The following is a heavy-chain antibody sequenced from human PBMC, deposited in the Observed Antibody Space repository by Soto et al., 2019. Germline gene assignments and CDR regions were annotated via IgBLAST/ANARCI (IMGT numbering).Heavy chain of an antibody. V-gene: IGHV3-23*01. D-gene: IGHD5-12*01. CDR2: ISGSGGST. Sequence: RLSCAASGFTFSSYAMSWVRQAPGKGLEWVSAISGSGGSTYYADSVKGRFTISRDNSKNTLYLQMNSLRAEDTAVYYCAKAGYSGYDWTYYYYGMDVWGQGTTVTVSS. CDR1: GFTFSSYA. J-gene: IGHJ6*02. CDR3: AKAGYSGYDWTYYYYGMDV.